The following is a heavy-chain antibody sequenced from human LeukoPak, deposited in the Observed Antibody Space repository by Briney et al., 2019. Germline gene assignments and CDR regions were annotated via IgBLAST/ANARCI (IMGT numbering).Heavy chain of an antibody. D-gene: IGHD2-2*01. Sequence: PSETLSLTCTVSGGSISSYYWCWIRQPPGKGLEWIGYIYYSGSTNYNPSLKSRVTISVDTSKNQFSLKLSSVTAADTAVYYCARVSLGSTSVSPHFDYWGQGTLVTISS. CDR3: ARVSLGSTSVSPHFDY. CDR1: GGSISSYY. CDR2: IYYSGST. J-gene: IGHJ4*02. V-gene: IGHV4-59*01.